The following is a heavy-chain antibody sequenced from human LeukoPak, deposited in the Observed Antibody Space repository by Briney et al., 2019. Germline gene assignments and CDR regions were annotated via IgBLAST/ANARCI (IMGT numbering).Heavy chain of an antibody. J-gene: IGHJ5*02. CDR3: ARVKYRSSWYEGDWFDP. CDR2: IYTSGST. Sequence: PSQTLSLTCTVSGGSISSGSYYWSWIRQPAGKGLEWIGRIYTSGSTNYNPSLKSRVTISVDTSKNQFSLKLSSVTAADTAVYYCARVKYRSSWYEGDWFDPWGQGTLVTVSS. CDR1: GGSISSGSYY. D-gene: IGHD6-13*01. V-gene: IGHV4-61*02.